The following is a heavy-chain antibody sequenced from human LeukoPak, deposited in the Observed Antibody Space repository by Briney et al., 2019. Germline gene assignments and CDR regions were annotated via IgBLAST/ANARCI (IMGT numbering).Heavy chain of an antibody. Sequence: ASVKVSCKASGYTFTSYYMHWVRQAPGQGLEWMGIINPSGGSTSYAQKFQGRVTMTRDMSTSTVYMELSSLRSEDTAVYYCARGSPDSIWNPNREINWGQGTLVTVSS. CDR1: GYTFTSYY. CDR2: INPSGGST. CDR3: ARGSPDSIWNPNREIN. J-gene: IGHJ4*02. D-gene: IGHD6-13*01. V-gene: IGHV1-46*01.